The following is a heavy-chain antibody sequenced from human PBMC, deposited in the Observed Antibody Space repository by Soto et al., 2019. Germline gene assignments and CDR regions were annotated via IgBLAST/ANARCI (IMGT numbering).Heavy chain of an antibody. CDR2: IYYSGST. CDR1: GGSISSGGYY. Sequence: TLSLTCTVSGGSISSGGYYWSWIRQHPGKGLEWIGYIYYSGSTYYNPSLKSRVTISVDTSKNQFSLKLSSVTAADTAVYYCARDTRGNYGDPHRGGWGFPYYYYGMDVWGQGTAVTVSS. CDR3: ARDTRGNYGDPHRGGWGFPYYYYGMDV. D-gene: IGHD4-17*01. V-gene: IGHV4-31*03. J-gene: IGHJ6*02.